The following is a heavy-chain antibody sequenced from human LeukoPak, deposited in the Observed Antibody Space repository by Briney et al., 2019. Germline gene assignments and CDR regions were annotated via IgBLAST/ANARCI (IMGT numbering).Heavy chain of an antibody. CDR1: GFTLSNYW. D-gene: IGHD3-3*01. CDR3: ARAHSYYYFGAVALYYYMDV. V-gene: IGHV3-74*01. Sequence: PGGSLRLSCAASGFTLSNYWMHWVRQGPGKGLVWVSRISSDGSSTNYADSVKGRFTISRDNAKNTLYLEMNSLRADDTAVYYCARAHSYYYFGAVALYYYMDVWGKGTTVTVSS. J-gene: IGHJ6*03. CDR2: ISSDGSST.